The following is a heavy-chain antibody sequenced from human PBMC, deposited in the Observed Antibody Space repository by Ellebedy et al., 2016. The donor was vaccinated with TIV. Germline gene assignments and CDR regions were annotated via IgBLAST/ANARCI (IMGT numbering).Heavy chain of an antibody. Sequence: MPSETLSLTCTVSGGSISSYYWSWIRQPPGKGLEWIGSIYYSGSTNYNPPLKSRVTISVDTSKNQFSLKLSSVTAADTAVYYCARDGENDAFDIWGQGTMVTVSS. CDR3: ARDGENDAFDI. D-gene: IGHD3-3*01. J-gene: IGHJ3*02. CDR1: GGSISSYY. V-gene: IGHV4-59*01. CDR2: IYYSGST.